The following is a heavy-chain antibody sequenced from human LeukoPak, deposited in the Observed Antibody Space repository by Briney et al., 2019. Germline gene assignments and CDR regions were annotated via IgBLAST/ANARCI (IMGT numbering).Heavy chain of an antibody. V-gene: IGHV4-4*07. J-gene: IGHJ4*02. CDR3: ARDWARDGYNYFFDN. Sequence: SETLSLTCTVSGGSIGRYYWSWIRQPAGRGLEWIGRIYPSGSTSYNPSLKSRVTMSVDTSKNQFSLKLSSVTAAHTAVYYCARDWARDGYNYFFDNWGQGTLVTVSS. CDR2: IYPSGST. CDR1: GGSIGRYY. D-gene: IGHD5-24*01.